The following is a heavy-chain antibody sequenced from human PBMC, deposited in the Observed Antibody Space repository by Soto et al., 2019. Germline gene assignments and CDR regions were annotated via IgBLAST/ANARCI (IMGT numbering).Heavy chain of an antibody. CDR3: ATRNP. CDR1: GFTVSSDF. J-gene: IGHJ5*02. V-gene: IGHV3-66*01. CDR2: VHSDGRT. Sequence: EVQLVESGGGLVQPGGSLRLSCAASGFTVSSDFMTWVRQAPGKGLEWVSIVHSDGRTYYADSVKGRFTISRDNSKNTLYLQMNSLRVEDTAMYYCATRNPWGQGTLVTVSS.